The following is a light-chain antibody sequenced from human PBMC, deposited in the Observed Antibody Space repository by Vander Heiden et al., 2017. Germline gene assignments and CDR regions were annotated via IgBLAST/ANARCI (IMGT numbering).Light chain of an antibody. V-gene: IGKV3-15*01. J-gene: IGKJ2*01. Sequence: EIVMTQSPATPSVSPGERATLPCRASQSISSNLAWYQQKPGQAPRLLIYGASTRATGIPARFSGSGSGTEFTRTISSLQSEDFALYYCQQYNNWLYTFGQGTKLEI. CDR1: QSISSN. CDR2: GAS. CDR3: QQYNNWLYT.